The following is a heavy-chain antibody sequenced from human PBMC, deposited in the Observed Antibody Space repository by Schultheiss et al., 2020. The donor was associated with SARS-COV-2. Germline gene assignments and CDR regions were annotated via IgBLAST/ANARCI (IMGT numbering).Heavy chain of an antibody. D-gene: IGHD3-3*01. CDR3: ARGPYDFWSGYWDY. V-gene: IGHV3-48*03. CDR1: GFTFSSYE. Sequence: GGSLRLSCAASGFTFSSYEMNWVRQAPGKGLEWVSYISSSGSTIYYADSVKGRFTISRDNSKNTLYLQMNSLRAEDTALYYCARGPYDFWSGYWDYWGQGTLVTVSS. CDR2: ISSSGSTI. J-gene: IGHJ4*02.